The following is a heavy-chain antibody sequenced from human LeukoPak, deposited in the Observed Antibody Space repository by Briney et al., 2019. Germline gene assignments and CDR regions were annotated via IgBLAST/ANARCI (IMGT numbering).Heavy chain of an antibody. CDR2: ISGSGGST. CDR1: GFTFSSYA. CDR3: ASANDYDFWSGYYHPNWFDP. J-gene: IGHJ5*02. V-gene: IGHV3-23*01. Sequence: GGPLRLSCAASGFTFSSYAMSWVRQAPGKGLEWVSAISGSGGSTYYADSVKGRFTISRDNSKNTLYLQMNSLRAEDTAVYYCASANDYDFWSGYYHPNWFDPWGQGTLVTVSS. D-gene: IGHD3-3*01.